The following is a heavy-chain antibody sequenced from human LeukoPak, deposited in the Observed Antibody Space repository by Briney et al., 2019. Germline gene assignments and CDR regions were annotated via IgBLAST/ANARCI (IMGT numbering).Heavy chain of an antibody. D-gene: IGHD6-13*01. V-gene: IGHV4-34*01. CDR1: GGSFSGYY. CDR2: IYYSGST. J-gene: IGHJ5*02. CDR3: ARALRQQLVTGWFDP. Sequence: PSETLSLTCAVYGGSFSGYYWGWIRQPPGKGLEWIGSIYYSGSTYYNPSLKSRVTISVDTSKNQFSLRLTSVTAADTAVYYCARALRQQLVTGWFDPWGQGTLVTVSS.